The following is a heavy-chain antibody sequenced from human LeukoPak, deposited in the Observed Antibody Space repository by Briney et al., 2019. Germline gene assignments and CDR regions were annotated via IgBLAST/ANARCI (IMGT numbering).Heavy chain of an antibody. CDR2: ISGGGGST. CDR1: GFTFSNYL. D-gene: IGHD1-26*01. Sequence: GGSLRLSCVASGFTFSNYLMNWVRQAPGKGLEWVSTISGGGGSTFYADSVRGRLTISRDNSKNTLYLQVNSLRAEDTAVYYCAKDYSGSYYYFDYWGQGTRVTVSS. V-gene: IGHV3-23*01. CDR3: AKDYSGSYYYFDY. J-gene: IGHJ4*02.